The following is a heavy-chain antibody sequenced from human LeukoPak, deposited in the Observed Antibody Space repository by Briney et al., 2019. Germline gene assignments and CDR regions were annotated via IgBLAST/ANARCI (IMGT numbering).Heavy chain of an antibody. J-gene: IGHJ6*03. CDR3: ARESRREGYNPAYYYYYYMDV. CDR1: GYTFTSNY. CDR2: ISPSGGST. V-gene: IGHV1-46*01. D-gene: IGHD5-24*01. Sequence: ASVTVSCKAFGYTFTSNYMHWVRQAPGQGPEWMGVISPSGGSTTYAQKFQGRVTLTRDMPTSTDYLELSSLRSEDTAVYYCARESRREGYNPAYYYYYYMDVWGKGTTVTVSS.